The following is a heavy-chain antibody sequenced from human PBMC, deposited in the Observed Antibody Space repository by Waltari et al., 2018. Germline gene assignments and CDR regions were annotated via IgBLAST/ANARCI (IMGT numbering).Heavy chain of an antibody. CDR1: GGSISGYY. CDR2: ISYSGSP. CDR3: ARGDILTGGGRFDP. V-gene: IGHV4-59*08. Sequence: QVQLQESGPGLVKPSETLSLTCPVSGGSISGYYWSWIRQPPGKGLEWIGYISYSGSPNYNPSLKSRVTISGDTSKNQFSLKLSSVTAADTAMYYCARGDILTGGGRFDPWGQGTLVTVSS. J-gene: IGHJ5*02. D-gene: IGHD3-9*01.